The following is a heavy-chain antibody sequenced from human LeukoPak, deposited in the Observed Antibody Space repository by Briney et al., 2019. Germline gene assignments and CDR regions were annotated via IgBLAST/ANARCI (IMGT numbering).Heavy chain of an antibody. V-gene: IGHV6-1*01. J-gene: IGHJ3*02. Sequence: SQTLSLTCDISGDSVSSNSAAWNWIRQSPSRGLEWLGRTCYRSRWYTDYAVSLRSRLTINPDTSKNQLSLQLNSVTPEDTAVYYCARDPGAFDIWGPGTMVTVSS. CDR2: TCYRSRWYT. CDR1: GDSVSSNSAA. CDR3: ARDPGAFDI.